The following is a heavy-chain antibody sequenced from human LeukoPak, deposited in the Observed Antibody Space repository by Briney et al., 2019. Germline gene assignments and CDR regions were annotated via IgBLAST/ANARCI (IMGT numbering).Heavy chain of an antibody. CDR2: INPNSGGT. Sequence: ASVKVSCKASGYTFIGYNIHWLRQAPGQGPEWMGWINPNSGGTNYAQKFQGRVTMTRDTSITTAYMEMSRLRADDTAVHYCAIGYDSSGYSFDYWGQGTLVTVSS. CDR1: GYTFIGYN. V-gene: IGHV1-2*02. CDR3: AIGYDSSGYSFDY. J-gene: IGHJ4*02. D-gene: IGHD3-22*01.